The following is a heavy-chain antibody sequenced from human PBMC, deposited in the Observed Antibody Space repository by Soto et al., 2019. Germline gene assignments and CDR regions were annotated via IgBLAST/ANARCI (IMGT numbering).Heavy chain of an antibody. CDR2: INAGNGNT. CDR3: ARGPSTYYDFWSGKGPFDY. J-gene: IGHJ4*02. V-gene: IGHV1-3*01. Sequence: ASVKVSCKASGCTFTSYAMHWVRQAPGQRLEWMGWINAGNGNTKYSQKFQGRVTITRDTSASTAYMELSSLRSEDTAVYYCARGPSTYYDFWSGKGPFDYWGQGTLVTVSS. D-gene: IGHD3-3*01. CDR1: GCTFTSYA.